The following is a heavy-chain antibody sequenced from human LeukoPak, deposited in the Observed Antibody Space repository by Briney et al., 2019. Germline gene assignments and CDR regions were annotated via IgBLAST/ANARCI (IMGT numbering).Heavy chain of an antibody. J-gene: IGHJ4*02. V-gene: IGHV3-7*05. Sequence: GGSLRLSCAASGFTLSSYSMSWVRQAPGKGLEWVANIKQDGSEKYYVDSVKGRFTISRDNANNSLYLQMNSLRAEDTAVYYCARGGDYLDFWGQGTLVTVSS. CDR2: IKQDGSEK. CDR1: GFTLSSYS. CDR3: ARGGDYLDF.